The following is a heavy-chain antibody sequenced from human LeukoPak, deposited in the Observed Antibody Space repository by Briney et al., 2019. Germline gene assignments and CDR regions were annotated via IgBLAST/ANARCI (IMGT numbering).Heavy chain of an antibody. D-gene: IGHD6-6*01. J-gene: IGHJ4*02. CDR2: IYYSGST. Sequence: SETLSLICTVSGGSISSSSYYWGWIRQPPGTGLEWIGSIYYSGSTYYNPSLKSRVTISVDTSKNQFSLKLSSVTAADTAVYYCAREDIAARPFDYWGQGTLVTVSS. CDR3: AREDIAARPFDY. CDR1: GGSISSSSYY. V-gene: IGHV4-39*07.